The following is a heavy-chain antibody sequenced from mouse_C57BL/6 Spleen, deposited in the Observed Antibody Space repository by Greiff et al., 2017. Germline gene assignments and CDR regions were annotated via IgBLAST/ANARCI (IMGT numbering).Heavy chain of an antibody. J-gene: IGHJ4*01. Sequence: QVHVKQSGAELAKPGASVKLSCKASGYTFTSYWMHWVQQRPGQGLEWIGYINPSSGYTKYNQKFKDKDTLTADKSSSTAYMQLSSLTYEDSAVYYCARWGTTVVATYYAMDYWGQGTSVTVSS. CDR1: GYTFTSYW. CDR3: ARWGTTVVATYYAMDY. V-gene: IGHV1-7*01. CDR2: INPSSGYT. D-gene: IGHD1-1*01.